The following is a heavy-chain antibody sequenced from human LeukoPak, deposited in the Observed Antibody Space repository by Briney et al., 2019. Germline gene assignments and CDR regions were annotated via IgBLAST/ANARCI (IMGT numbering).Heavy chain of an antibody. CDR1: GYTFTSYY. D-gene: IGHD1-26*01. Sequence: ASVKVSCKASGYTFTSYYMHWVRQAPGQGLEWMGWISAYNGNTNYAQKLQGRVTMTTDTSTSTAYMELRSLRSDDTAVYYCARASGSYQNFDYWGQGTLVTVSS. V-gene: IGHV1-18*04. CDR3: ARASGSYQNFDY. J-gene: IGHJ4*02. CDR2: ISAYNGNT.